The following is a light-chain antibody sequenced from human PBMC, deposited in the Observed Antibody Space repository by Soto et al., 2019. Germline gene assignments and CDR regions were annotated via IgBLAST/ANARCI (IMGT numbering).Light chain of an antibody. CDR1: SGYNTYA. CDR2: IKADGSH. CDR3: QTWATGIRV. Sequence: QLVLTQSPSASASLGASVKLTCALSSGYNTYAIAWHQQQPEKGPRFLMKIKADGSHNKGDGIPDRFSGSSSGAERYLTISSLQSEDEADYYCQTWATGIRVFGGGTKVTVL. V-gene: IGLV4-69*01. J-gene: IGLJ3*02.